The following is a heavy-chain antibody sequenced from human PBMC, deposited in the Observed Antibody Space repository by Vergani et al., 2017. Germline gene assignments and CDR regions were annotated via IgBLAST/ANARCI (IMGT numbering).Heavy chain of an antibody. V-gene: IGHV5-51*01. Sequence: EVQLVQSGAEVKKPGESLKISCKASGYNFPIHWIGWVRQMPGKGLEWMGVMYPGDSDATYSPSFQGQVTMSGDRITTASLQWSSLKASDTGTYYCGRLRGASCAVTTCYIDYWGQGTQVTVSS. CDR2: MYPGDSDA. J-gene: IGHJ4*02. CDR1: GYNFPIHW. CDR3: GRLRGASCAVTTCYIDY. D-gene: IGHD3-10*01.